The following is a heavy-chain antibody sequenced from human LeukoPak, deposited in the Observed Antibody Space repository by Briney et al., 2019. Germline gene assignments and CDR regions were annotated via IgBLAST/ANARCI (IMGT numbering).Heavy chain of an antibody. D-gene: IGHD3-22*01. CDR3: ARGGPYYYDSSGYYTDY. Sequence: ASVKVSCKASGYTFTGYYMHWVRPAPGQGLEWMGWINPNSGGTNYAQKFQGRVTMTRGTSISTAYMELSRLRSDDTAVYYCARGGPYYYDSSGYYTDYWGQGTLVTVSS. J-gene: IGHJ4*02. CDR1: GYTFTGYY. V-gene: IGHV1-2*02. CDR2: INPNSGGT.